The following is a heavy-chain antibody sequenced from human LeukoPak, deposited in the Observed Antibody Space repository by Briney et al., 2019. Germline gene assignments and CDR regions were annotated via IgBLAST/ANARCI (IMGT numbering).Heavy chain of an antibody. Sequence: SETLSLTCTVSGYSISSGYYWGWIRQPPGKGLEWMGSIYHSGSTYYNPSRKSRVTISVDTSKNQFSLKLSSVTAADTAVYYCARETRNRYSLGYWGQGTLVTVSS. D-gene: IGHD4-11*01. J-gene: IGHJ4*02. CDR3: ARETRNRYSLGY. V-gene: IGHV4-38-2*02. CDR1: GYSISSGYY. CDR2: IYHSGST.